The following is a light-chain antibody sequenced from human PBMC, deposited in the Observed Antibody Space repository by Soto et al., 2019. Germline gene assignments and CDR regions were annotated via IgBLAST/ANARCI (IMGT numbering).Light chain of an antibody. CDR2: EVT. CDR1: RSDVGYYTY. V-gene: IGLV2-8*01. Sequence: QSALTQPPSASGSPGQSVTISCTGTRSDVGYYTYASWFQQHPGKAPKLMIYEVTKRPSGVPDRCSGSKSGNTASLTVSGLQAEEEADYVCFSYAGGDHVLGTGTEVTV. CDR3: FSYAGGDHV. J-gene: IGLJ1*01.